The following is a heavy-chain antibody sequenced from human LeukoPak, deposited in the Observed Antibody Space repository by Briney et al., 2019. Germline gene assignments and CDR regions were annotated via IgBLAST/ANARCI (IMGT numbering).Heavy chain of an antibody. CDR3: ARQGYSPLDYFDY. CDR2: IYYSGST. Sequence: SETLSLTCTVSGGSISSYYWSWIRQPPGKGLEWIGYIYYSGSTSYNPSLKSRVTISVDTSKNQFSLKLSSVTAADTAVYYCARQGYSPLDYFDYWGQGTLVTVSS. J-gene: IGHJ4*02. D-gene: IGHD5-18*01. V-gene: IGHV4-59*08. CDR1: GGSISSYY.